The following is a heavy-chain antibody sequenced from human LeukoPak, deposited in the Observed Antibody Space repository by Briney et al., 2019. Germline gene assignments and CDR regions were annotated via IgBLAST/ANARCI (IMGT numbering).Heavy chain of an antibody. CDR1: GGSFSGYY. V-gene: IGHV4-34*01. CDR2: INHSGST. Sequence: SETLSLTCAVYGGSFSGYYWSWIRQPPGKGLEWIGEINHSGSTNYNPSLKSRVTISVDTSKNQFSLKLSSVTAADTAVYYCARGGYGDLPAGLTRLDYWGQGTLVTVSS. J-gene: IGHJ4*02. D-gene: IGHD4-17*01. CDR3: ARGGYGDLPAGLTRLDY.